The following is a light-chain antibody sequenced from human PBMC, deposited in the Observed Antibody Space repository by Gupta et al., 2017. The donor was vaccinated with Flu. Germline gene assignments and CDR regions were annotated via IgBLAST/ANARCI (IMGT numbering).Light chain of an antibody. Sequence: QSVLTPPPSVSAAPGHKVTIPCSGRSSKVGNNYVAWDQQHTGTAHKLLIYENNKRPAGIPDRFSGSKAGTAATLGITGLKTGDEADYYCGTWDSSREGVFGGGTKLTVL. CDR3: GTWDSSREGV. CDR2: ENN. V-gene: IGLV1-51*02. CDR1: SSKVGNNY. J-gene: IGLJ3*02.